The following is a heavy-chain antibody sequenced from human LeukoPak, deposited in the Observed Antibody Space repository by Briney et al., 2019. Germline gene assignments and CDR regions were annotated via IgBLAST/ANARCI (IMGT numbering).Heavy chain of an antibody. CDR1: GGFISSLMYS. D-gene: IGHD5-18*01. CDR2: IYYTGRT. J-gene: IGHJ4*02. CDR3: ARSYTAMVTADY. V-gene: IGHV4-61*01. Sequence: SETLSLTCTVSGGFISSLMYSWSWIRQPPGKGLEWIGDIYYTGRTNYNPSLKSRVTISVDTSKNQFSLKLSSVTAADTAVYYCARSYTAMVTADYWGQGTLVTVSS.